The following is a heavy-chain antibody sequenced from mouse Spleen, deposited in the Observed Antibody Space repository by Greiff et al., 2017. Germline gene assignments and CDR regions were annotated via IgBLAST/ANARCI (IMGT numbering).Heavy chain of an antibody. CDR3: ARNGDRYYAMDY. CDR2: IWSGGST. D-gene: IGHD2-14*01. Sequence: VKLMESGPGLVQPSQSLSITCTVSGFSLTSYGVHWVRQSPGKGLEWLGVIWSGGSTDYNAAFITRLSISKDNSKSQVFFKMNSLQADDTAIYYCARNGDRYYAMDYWGQGTSVTVSS. CDR1: GFSLTSYG. V-gene: IGHV2-2*01. J-gene: IGHJ4*01.